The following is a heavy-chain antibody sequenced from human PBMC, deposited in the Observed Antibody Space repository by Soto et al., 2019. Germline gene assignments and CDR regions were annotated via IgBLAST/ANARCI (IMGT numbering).Heavy chain of an antibody. D-gene: IGHD6-19*01. J-gene: IGHJ4*02. CDR2: ISYDGSNK. V-gene: IGHV3-30-3*01. CDR1: GFTFSSYA. Sequence: GGSLRLCCAASGFTFSSYAMHWVRQAPGKGLEWVAVISYDGSNKYYADSVKGRFTISRDNSENTLYLQMNSLRAEDTAVYYCARDGIMIAVAWYYGYWGQRPLV. CDR3: ARDGIMIAVAWYYGY.